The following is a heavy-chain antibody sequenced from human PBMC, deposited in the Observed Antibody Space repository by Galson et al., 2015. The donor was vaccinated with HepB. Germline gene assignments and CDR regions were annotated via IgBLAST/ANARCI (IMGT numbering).Heavy chain of an antibody. J-gene: IGHJ4*02. D-gene: IGHD2-15*01. CDR3: TRDSGGYCSGGSCTGVGYFDY. V-gene: IGHV3-49*03. CDR2: IRSKAYGGTT. CDR1: GFTFGDYA. Sequence: SLRLSCAASGFTFGDYAMSWFRQAPGKGLEWVGFIRSKAYGGTTEYAASVKGRFTISRDDSKSIAYLQMNSLKTEDTAVYYCTRDSGGYCSGGSCTGVGYFDYWGQGTLVTVSS.